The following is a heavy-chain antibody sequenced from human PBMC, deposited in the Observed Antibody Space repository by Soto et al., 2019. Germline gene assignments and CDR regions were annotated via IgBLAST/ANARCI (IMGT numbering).Heavy chain of an antibody. CDR1: GGSISSGGYY. J-gene: IGHJ4*02. CDR2: IYSSGST. D-gene: IGHD5-18*01. CDR3: ARDHPHSYGVYYFDY. Sequence: SETLSLTCTVSGGSISSGGYYWSWIRQHPGKGLEWIGYIYSSGSTHYNPPLQNRVTISIDTSKNQVSLKVNSVTAADTAVYYCARDHPHSYGVYYFDYWGQGTPVTVSS. V-gene: IGHV4-61*08.